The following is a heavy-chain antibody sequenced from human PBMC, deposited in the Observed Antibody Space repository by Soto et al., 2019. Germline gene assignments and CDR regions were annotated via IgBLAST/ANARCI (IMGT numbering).Heavy chain of an antibody. J-gene: IGHJ6*02. CDR1: GFTFSSYS. D-gene: IGHD3-3*01. CDR3: SRGFLEWLPYGMDV. Sequence: QPGGSLRLSCAASGFTFSSYSMHWVRQAPGEGLEWVAVISYDGSKKYYADSVKGRFTISRDNSKNTLYLQMSSLRAEDTAVYYCSRGFLEWLPYGMDVWVHGTTVTFSS. V-gene: IGHV3-30*03. CDR2: ISYDGSKK.